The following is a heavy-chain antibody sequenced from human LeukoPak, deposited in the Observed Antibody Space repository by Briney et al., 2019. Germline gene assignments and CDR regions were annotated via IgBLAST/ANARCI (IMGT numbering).Heavy chain of an antibody. CDR2: IYYSGST. Sequence: KPSETLSLTCTVSGGSISSSSYYWGWIRQPPGKGLEWIGSIYYSGSTYYNPSLKSRVTISVDTSKNQFSLKLSSVTAADTAVYYCARDSIDSSSWTSQTSNWFDPWGQGTLVTVSS. D-gene: IGHD6-13*01. V-gene: IGHV4-39*07. CDR3: ARDSIDSSSWTSQTSNWFDP. J-gene: IGHJ5*02. CDR1: GGSISSSSYY.